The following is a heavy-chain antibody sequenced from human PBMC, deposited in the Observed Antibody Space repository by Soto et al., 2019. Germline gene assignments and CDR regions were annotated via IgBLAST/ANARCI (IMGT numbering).Heavy chain of an antibody. J-gene: IGHJ6*02. V-gene: IGHV3-30-3*01. CDR2: ISYDGSNK. CDR1: GFTFSSYA. D-gene: IGHD2-2*01. CDR3: ARGPRYCSSTSCSPVYYYYGMGV. Sequence: GGSLRLSCAASGFTFSSYAMHWVRQAPGKGLEWVAVISYDGSNKYYADSVKGRFTISRDNSKNTLYLQMNSLRAEDTAVYYCARGPRYCSSTSCSPVYYYYGMGVWGQGTTVTVSS.